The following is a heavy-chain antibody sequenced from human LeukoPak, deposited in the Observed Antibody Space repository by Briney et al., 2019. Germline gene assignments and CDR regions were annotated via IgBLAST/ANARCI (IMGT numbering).Heavy chain of an antibody. CDR3: ARGRFNYYGSGSYYNPGPTHDY. D-gene: IGHD3-10*01. Sequence: SETLPLTCAVYGGSFSGYYWSWIRQPPGKGLEWIGEINHSGSTNYNPSLKSRVTISVDTSKNQFSLKLSSVTAADTAVYYCARGRFNYYGSGSYYNPGPTHDYWGQGTLVTVSS. CDR2: INHSGST. V-gene: IGHV4-34*01. J-gene: IGHJ4*02. CDR1: GGSFSGYY.